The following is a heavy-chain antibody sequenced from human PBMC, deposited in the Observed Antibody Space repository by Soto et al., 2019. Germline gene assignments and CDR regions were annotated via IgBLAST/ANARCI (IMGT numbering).Heavy chain of an antibody. CDR1: GYTLTSYG. Sequence: ASVKVSCKASGYTLTSYGISWVRQAPGQGLEWMGWISAYNGNTNYAQKLQGRVTMTTDTSTSTAYMELRSLRSDDTAVYYCARYCSSTSCYIAGTHYGMDVWGQGTTVTVSS. CDR2: ISAYNGNT. V-gene: IGHV1-18*04. J-gene: IGHJ6*02. D-gene: IGHD2-2*02. CDR3: ARYCSSTSCYIAGTHYGMDV.